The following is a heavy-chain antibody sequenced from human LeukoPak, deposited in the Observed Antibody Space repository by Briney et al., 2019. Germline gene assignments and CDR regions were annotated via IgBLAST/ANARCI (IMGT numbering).Heavy chain of an antibody. V-gene: IGHV1-8*01. D-gene: IGHD7-27*01. CDR1: GYTFTSYD. Sequence: ASVKVSCKASGYTFTSYDINWVRQATGQGLEWMGYMNPNSGNTVYAQKFQGRVTMIRNISISTAYMELSSLRSEDTAVYYCAKVPREVTGKWGQGTLATVSS. CDR3: AKVPREVTGK. CDR2: MNPNSGNT. J-gene: IGHJ4*02.